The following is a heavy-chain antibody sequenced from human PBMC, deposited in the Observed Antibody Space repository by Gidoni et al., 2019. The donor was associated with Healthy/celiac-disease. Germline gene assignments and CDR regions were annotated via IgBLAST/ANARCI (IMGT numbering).Heavy chain of an antibody. CDR1: GFTFSSYG. Sequence: QVQLVESGGGVVQPGRSLRLSCAASGFTFSSYGMHWVRQAPGKGLEWVAVISYDGSNKYYADSVKGRFTISRDNSKNTLYLQMNSLRAEDTAVYYCAKDWQWLVGSNGFLVDYWGQGTLVTVSS. CDR3: AKDWQWLVGSNGFLVDY. V-gene: IGHV3-30*18. D-gene: IGHD6-19*01. J-gene: IGHJ4*02. CDR2: ISYDGSNK.